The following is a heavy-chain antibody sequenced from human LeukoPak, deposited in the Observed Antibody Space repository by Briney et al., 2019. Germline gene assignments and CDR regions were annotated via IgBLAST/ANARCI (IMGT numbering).Heavy chain of an antibody. D-gene: IGHD1-26*01. CDR1: GGSISSGSYY. J-gene: IGHJ5*02. V-gene: IGHV4-61*01. Sequence: SETLSLTCTVSGGSISSGSYYWSWIRQPPGKGLEWIGYIYYSGSTNYNPSLKSRVTISVDTSENQFSLKLSSVTAADTAVYYCALRGATSNWFDPWGQGTLVTVSS. CDR2: IYYSGST. CDR3: ALRGATSNWFDP.